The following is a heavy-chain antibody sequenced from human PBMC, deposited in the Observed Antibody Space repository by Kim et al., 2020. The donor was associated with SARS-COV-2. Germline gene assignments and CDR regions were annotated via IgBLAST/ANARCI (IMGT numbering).Heavy chain of an antibody. CDR2: IYHSGST. J-gene: IGHJ4*02. V-gene: IGHV4-30-2*01. CDR1: GGSISSGGYS. D-gene: IGHD3-16*02. CDR3: ARDSLTVPFDY. Sequence: SETLSLTCAVSGGSISSGGYSWSWIRQPPGKGLEWIGYIYHSGSTYYNPSLKSRVTISVDRSKNQFSLKLSSVTAADTAVYYCARDSLTVPFDYWGQGTLVTVSS.